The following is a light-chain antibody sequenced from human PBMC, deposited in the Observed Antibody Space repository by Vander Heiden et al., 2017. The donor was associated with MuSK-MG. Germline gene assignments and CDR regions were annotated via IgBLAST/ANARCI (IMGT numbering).Light chain of an antibody. Sequence: DVQLTQSPSTLSASGGDRVTIAGRAMQSISNWLASYQQKSGIAPKRLIYRASSLEPAVPSTFTGSGSGTEFTLTISSLHPDHFATYYCQRDNDYWPTSRGGSK. V-gene: IGKV1-5*03. CDR3: QRDNDYWPT. CDR1: QSISNW. J-gene: IGKJ4*01. CDR2: RAS.